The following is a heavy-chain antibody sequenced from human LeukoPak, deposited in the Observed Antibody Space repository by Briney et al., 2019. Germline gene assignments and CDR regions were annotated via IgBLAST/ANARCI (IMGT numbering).Heavy chain of an antibody. Sequence: PGGSLRLSCAASGFTVSSNYMSWVRQAPGKGLEWVSVIYSGGSTYYADSVKGRFTISRDNAKNSLYLQMNSLRAEDMALYYCAKASGYYDSRGYYYYYMDVWGKGTTVTVSS. CDR3: AKASGYYDSRGYYYYYMDV. V-gene: IGHV3-53*05. CDR1: GFTVSSNY. D-gene: IGHD3-22*01. J-gene: IGHJ6*03. CDR2: IYSGGST.